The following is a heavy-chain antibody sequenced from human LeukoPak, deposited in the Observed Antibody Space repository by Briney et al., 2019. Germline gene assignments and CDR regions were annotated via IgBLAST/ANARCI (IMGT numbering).Heavy chain of an antibody. CDR2: IGTAGDT. Sequence: GGSLRLSCAASGFTFSSYDMHWVRHATGKGLEWVSAIGTAGDTYYPSSVKGRFTISRENAKNSLYLQMNSLRAGDTAVYYCARSSTWYGMDVWGQGTTVTVSS. J-gene: IGHJ6*02. D-gene: IGHD2-2*01. V-gene: IGHV3-13*01. CDR3: ARSSTWYGMDV. CDR1: GFTFSSYD.